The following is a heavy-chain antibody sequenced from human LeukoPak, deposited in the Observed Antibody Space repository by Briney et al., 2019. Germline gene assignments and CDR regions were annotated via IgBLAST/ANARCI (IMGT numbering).Heavy chain of an antibody. CDR1: GFTFSSYA. V-gene: IGHV3-23*01. D-gene: IGHD3-22*01. CDR3: AKDPRRGKYYDSSGLFDY. CDR2: ISGSGGST. J-gene: IGHJ4*02. Sequence: GGSLRLSCAASGFTFSSYAMSWVRQAPGKGLEWVSAISGSGGSTYYADSVKGRFTISRDNSKNTLYLQMNSLRAEDTAVYYCAKDPRRGKYYDSSGLFDYWGQGTLVTVSS.